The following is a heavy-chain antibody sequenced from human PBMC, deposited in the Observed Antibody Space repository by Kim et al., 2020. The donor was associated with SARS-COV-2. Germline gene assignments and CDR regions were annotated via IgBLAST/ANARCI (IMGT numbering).Heavy chain of an antibody. J-gene: IGHJ4*02. D-gene: IGHD1-7*01. Sequence: YYVDIVKGRFPISRDKAKNSLYLQMKSLGAEDTAVYYCARGLTGTTGFDYWGQGTLVTVSS. CDR3: ARGLTGTTGFDY. V-gene: IGHV3-7*01.